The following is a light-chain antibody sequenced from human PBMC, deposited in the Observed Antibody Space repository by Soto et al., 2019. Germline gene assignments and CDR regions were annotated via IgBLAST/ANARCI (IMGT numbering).Light chain of an antibody. V-gene: IGKV3-20*01. CDR2: GAS. J-gene: IGKJ1*01. Sequence: EVVLTQSPGTLSLSPGERATLSCMASHSVSSSYLAWYQQKPGQAPRLLIYGASSRATGIPDRFSGSGSGRDFTLTLSRLEPEAFAVYYCQKYGSSDRLGQGTKVDIK. CDR3: QKYGSSDR. CDR1: HSVSSSY.